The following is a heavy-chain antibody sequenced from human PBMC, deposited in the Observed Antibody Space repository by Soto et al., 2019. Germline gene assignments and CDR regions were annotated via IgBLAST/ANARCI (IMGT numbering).Heavy chain of an antibody. CDR1: GGSISSSSFF. CDR2: VHYRGST. V-gene: IGHV4-39*01. D-gene: IGHD5-12*01. CDR3: ARGIGYYFDY. Sequence: PSETLSLTCTVSGGSISSSSFFWGWIRQPPGKGLEWIGNVHYRGSTYYNASLTSRVTISVDTSKNQFSLKLSSVTAADSAVYSCARGIGYYFDYWGQGTLVTVSS. J-gene: IGHJ4*02.